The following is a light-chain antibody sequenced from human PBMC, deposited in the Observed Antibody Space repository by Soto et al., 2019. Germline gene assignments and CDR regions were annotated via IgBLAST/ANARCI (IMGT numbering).Light chain of an antibody. CDR3: QQYNNWPLLT. J-gene: IGKJ4*01. CDR1: QSVSSAN. CDR2: GAS. V-gene: IGKV3-15*01. Sequence: EIVLTQSPGTLSLSPGERATLSCRASQSVSSANFAWYQQKPGQAPRLLIYGASTRATGIPARFSGSGSGTEFTLTISSLQSEDFAVYYCQQYNNWPLLTFGGGTKVDIK.